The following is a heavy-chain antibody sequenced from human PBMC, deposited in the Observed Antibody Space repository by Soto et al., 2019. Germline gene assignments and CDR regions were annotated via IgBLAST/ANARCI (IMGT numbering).Heavy chain of an antibody. Sequence: EVQLVESGGGLVKPGGSLRLSCAASGFTFSSYAMSWVRQAPGKGLEWVSTISGSGGSTYYADSVKGRFTISRDNSKNTLYLQMNSLRAEDTAVYYCAKDLSPYCGGDCYPYWGQGTLVTVSS. D-gene: IGHD2-21*02. CDR3: AKDLSPYCGGDCYPY. V-gene: IGHV3-23*04. J-gene: IGHJ4*02. CDR2: ISGSGGST. CDR1: GFTFSSYA.